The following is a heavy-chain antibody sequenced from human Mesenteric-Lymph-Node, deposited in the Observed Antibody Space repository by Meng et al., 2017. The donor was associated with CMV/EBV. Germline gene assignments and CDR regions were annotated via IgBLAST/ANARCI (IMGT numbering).Heavy chain of an antibody. V-gene: IGHV3-23*01. CDR1: GFTFSNYA. D-gene: IGHD6-6*01. Sequence: GGSLRLSCAASGFTFSNYAMNWVRQAPGKGLEWVSSISGSGGSTYYADSVKGRFTISRDNSKNTLYLQMNSLRAEDTAVYYCAKDKGYSTSSSGVDYWGQGTLVTVSS. CDR3: AKDKGYSTSSSGVDY. J-gene: IGHJ4*02. CDR2: ISGSGGST.